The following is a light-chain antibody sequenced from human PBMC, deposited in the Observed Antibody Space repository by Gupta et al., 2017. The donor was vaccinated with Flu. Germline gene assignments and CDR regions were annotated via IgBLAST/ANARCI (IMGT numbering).Light chain of an antibody. CDR2: NAS. J-gene: IGKJ4*01. Sequence: LLTQSPSTLSASVGDRVTITCRASQSINNWLAWYQQRPGKAPKLLIYNASNLASGVPSRFSGSGSGTEFTLTISSLQPDDFATYYCQQHHYYPRTFGGGTKVEIK. V-gene: IGKV1-5*03. CDR3: QQHHYYPRT. CDR1: QSINNW.